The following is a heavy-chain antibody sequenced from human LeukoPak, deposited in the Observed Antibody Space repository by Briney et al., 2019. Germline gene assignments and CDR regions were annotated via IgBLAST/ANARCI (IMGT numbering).Heavy chain of an antibody. V-gene: IGHV3-23*01. CDR1: GFTFRGSA. D-gene: IGHD5-24*01. J-gene: IGHJ3*01. Sequence: GGSLRLSCVASGFTFRGSAMSWVRQAPGKGLDWVSLISYNGNNAYYADSVRGRFTISRDNSKDTLYLEMNSLRAEDTAIYYCARDIQLSTWGLGTMVTVSS. CDR2: ISYNGNNA. CDR3: ARDIQLST.